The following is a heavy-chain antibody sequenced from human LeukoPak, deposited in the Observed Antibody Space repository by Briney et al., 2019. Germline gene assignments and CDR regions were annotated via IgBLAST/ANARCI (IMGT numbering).Heavy chain of an antibody. V-gene: IGHV3-48*03. CDR2: ISSSGNTI. D-gene: IGHD3-22*01. CDR1: GFTFSSYE. J-gene: IGHJ4*02. Sequence: PGGSLRLSCAASGFTFSSYEMNWVRQAPGKGLEWVSYISSSGNTIYYADSVKGRFTISRDNAKNSLNLQMNSLRAEDTAVYYCARAKLYYYDSSGYYSGFDYWGQGTLVTVSS. CDR3: ARAKLYYYDSSGYYSGFDY.